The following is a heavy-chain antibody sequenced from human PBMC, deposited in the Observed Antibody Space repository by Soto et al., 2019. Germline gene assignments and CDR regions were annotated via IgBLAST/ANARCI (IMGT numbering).Heavy chain of an antibody. V-gene: IGHV3-23*01. Sequence: GSLILSCAASGITFSTYAMSWVRRAAGKGLEWVSTIGSNGADKQYADFVKGRFTVSRDSSKSTLSLQMNSLRAEDTAAYYCAADYLRHNSLNGYYYSYGMDVWGQGTTVTVSS. CDR3: AADYLRHNSLNGYYYSYGMDV. CDR2: IGSNGADK. D-gene: IGHD4-17*01. J-gene: IGHJ6*02. CDR1: GITFSTYA.